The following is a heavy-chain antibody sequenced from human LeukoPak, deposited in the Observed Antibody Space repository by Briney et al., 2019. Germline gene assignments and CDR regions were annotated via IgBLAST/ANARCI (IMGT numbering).Heavy chain of an antibody. V-gene: IGHV3-15*01. CDR1: GFTFSNAW. CDR2: IKSKTDGGTT. D-gene: IGHD3-3*01. J-gene: IGHJ4*02. Sequence: PGGSLRLSCAASGFTFSNAWMSWVRQAPGKGLEWVGRIKSKTDGGTTDYAAPVKGRFTISRDDSKNTLYLQMNSLKTEDTAVYYCTTDWRFLEWLPLWGQGTLVTVSS. CDR3: TTDWRFLEWLPL.